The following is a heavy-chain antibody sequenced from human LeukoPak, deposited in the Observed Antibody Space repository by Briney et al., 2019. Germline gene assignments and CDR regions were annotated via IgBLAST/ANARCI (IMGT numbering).Heavy chain of an antibody. J-gene: IGHJ5*02. CDR1: GFTFSSYA. Sequence: GGSLRLSCAASGFTFSSYAMSWVRQAPGKGLEWVSAISGSGGSTYYADSVKGRFTISRDNSKNTLYLQMNSLRAEDTAVYYCAKLPVFGVVTRSWFDPWGQGTLVTVSS. CDR2: ISGSGGST. V-gene: IGHV3-23*01. CDR3: AKLPVFGVVTRSWFDP. D-gene: IGHD3-3*01.